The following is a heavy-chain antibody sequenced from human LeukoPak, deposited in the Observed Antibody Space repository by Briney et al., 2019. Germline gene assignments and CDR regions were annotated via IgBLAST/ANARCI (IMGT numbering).Heavy chain of an antibody. V-gene: IGHV3-23*01. CDR2: ISGSGGTT. CDR3: AKGYSSGWSAFDY. CDR1: GFTFGSYA. J-gene: IGHJ4*02. D-gene: IGHD6-19*01. Sequence: GGSLRLSCAASGFTFGSYAMSWVRQAPGKGLEWVSAISGSGGTTYYADSVKGRFTFSRDNSKNTLHLQMNSLRAEDTAVYYCAKGYSSGWSAFDYWGQGTLDTVSS.